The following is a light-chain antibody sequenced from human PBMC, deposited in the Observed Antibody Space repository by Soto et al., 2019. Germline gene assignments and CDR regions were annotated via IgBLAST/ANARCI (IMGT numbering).Light chain of an antibody. CDR3: QQRNNWPLT. CDR1: QSVGSD. CDR2: GAH. Sequence: EIVLTQSPAALSLSRGERATLSCRASQSVGSDLAWYQQKLGQAPRLLIYGAHWRVTGLPARFSGSGSGADVTLTISSLEPEDFAIYYCQQRNNWPLTFGGGTKVAI. J-gene: IGKJ4*01. V-gene: IGKV3-11*01.